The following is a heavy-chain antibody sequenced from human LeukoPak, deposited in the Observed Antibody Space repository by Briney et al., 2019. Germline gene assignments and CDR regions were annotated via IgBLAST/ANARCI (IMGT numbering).Heavy chain of an antibody. CDR1: GFTFSNYW. CDR3: AREGLWVGLDSGKTRQAYWES. Sequence: PGGSLRLSCTASGFTFSNYWFNWVRQAPGKGLEWVANIKQDATEKYYVDSVKGRFTISRDNAKNSLNLQMNSLRAEDTAVYYCAREGLWVGLDSGKTRQAYWESWGQGTMVTVSS. CDR2: IKQDATEK. J-gene: IGHJ3*01. V-gene: IGHV3-7*04. D-gene: IGHD2-21*01.